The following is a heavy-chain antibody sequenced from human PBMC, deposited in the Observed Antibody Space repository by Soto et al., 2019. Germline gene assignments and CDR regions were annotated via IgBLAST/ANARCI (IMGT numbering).Heavy chain of an antibody. V-gene: IGHV1-3*01. Sequence: QVQLVQSGAEVKKPGASVKVSCKASGYTFTRNAIHWVRQAPGQRLEWIGRIKAGNGDTKYSQKFQDRVTITRDTSASEAYMELSTLGSEDTSVYYCARSENDYSTCDYWGQGTLFPVSS. J-gene: IGHJ4*02. D-gene: IGHD3-16*01. CDR3: ARSENDYSTCDY. CDR2: IKAGNGDT. CDR1: GYTFTRNA.